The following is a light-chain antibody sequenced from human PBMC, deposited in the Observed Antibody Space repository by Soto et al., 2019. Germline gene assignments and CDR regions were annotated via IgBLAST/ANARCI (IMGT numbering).Light chain of an antibody. J-gene: IGKJ1*01. Sequence: EILLTQSPCTLSLSPGERATLSWRASQSIRSNYLAWYQQKPCQAPRLLIYDASNRATGIPASLSGSASGTDFTLTISRIAPEDFAVYYCQQRSNWPTFGQGTKVDIK. CDR1: QSIRSNY. CDR2: DAS. CDR3: QQRSNWPT. V-gene: IGKV3D-20*02.